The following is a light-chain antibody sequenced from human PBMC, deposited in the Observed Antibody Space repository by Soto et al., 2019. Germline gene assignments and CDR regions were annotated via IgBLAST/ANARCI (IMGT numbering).Light chain of an antibody. V-gene: IGKV4-1*01. CDR3: QQYYTTRT. CDR2: WAS. CDR1: QSVLYSSNNKNS. J-gene: IGKJ1*01. Sequence: DIVMTQSPDSLAVSLGERATINCKSSQSVLYSSNNKNSLAWYQQKPGQPPKLLIYWASTRESGVPDRFSGSGSGTDFTHTISSLQAEDVADYYCQQYYTTRTFGQGTKVEIK.